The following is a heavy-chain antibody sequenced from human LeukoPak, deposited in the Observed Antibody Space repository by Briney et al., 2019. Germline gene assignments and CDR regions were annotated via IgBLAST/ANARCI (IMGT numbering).Heavy chain of an antibody. CDR3: ARGIVVPAAMAFDP. CDR1: GGSISSGDYY. D-gene: IGHD2-2*01. Sequence: PSETLSLTCTVSGGSISSGDYYWSWIRQPPGKGLEWIGYIYYSGSTYYNPSLKSRVTISVDTSKNQFSLKLSSVTAADTAVYYCARGIVVPAAMAFDPWGQGTLVTVSS. J-gene: IGHJ5*02. CDR2: IYYSGST. V-gene: IGHV4-30-4*08.